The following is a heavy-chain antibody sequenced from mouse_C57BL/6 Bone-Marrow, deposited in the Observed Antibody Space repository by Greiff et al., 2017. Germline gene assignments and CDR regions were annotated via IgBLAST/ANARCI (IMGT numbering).Heavy chain of an antibody. CDR1: GFNIKDDY. CDR2: IDPENGDT. V-gene: IGHV14-4*01. Sequence: EVQLQQSGAELVRPGASVKLSCTASGFNIKDDYMHWVQQRPEQGLEWIGWIDPENGDTEYASKFQGKATITADTASNTAYLQLSSLTSEDTAVYYCTTKGAFTTWGQGTLVTVSA. J-gene: IGHJ3*02. CDR3: TTKGAFTT. D-gene: IGHD2-12*01.